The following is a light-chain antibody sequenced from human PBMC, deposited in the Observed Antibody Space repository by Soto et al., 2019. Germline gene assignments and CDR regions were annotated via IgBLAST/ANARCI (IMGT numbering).Light chain of an antibody. J-gene: IGKJ1*01. CDR3: QQYNNWPWT. CDR1: QSIQSD. V-gene: IGKV3-15*01. CDR2: GAS. Sequence: EIVMTQSPATLSVSPGERAALSCRASQSIQSDLAWYQQKPGQAPRLLIYGASTRATGIPARFSGSGSGTEFTLTISRLQSEDFALYFCQQYNNWPWTFGQGTTGDIK.